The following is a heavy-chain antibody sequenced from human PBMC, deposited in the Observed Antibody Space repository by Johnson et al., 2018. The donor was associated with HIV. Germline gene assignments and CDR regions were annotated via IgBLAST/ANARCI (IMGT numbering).Heavy chain of an antibody. J-gene: IGHJ3*02. Sequence: VQLVESGGGLVKPGGSLRLSCAASRFTFSSYDMHWVRQATGKGLEWVSAIGTAGDTYYPGSVKGRFTISRENAKNSLYLQMNSLRAEDTALYYCGQSGRWYSSDWYGVLDMWGQGTMVTVSS. CDR2: IGTAGDT. D-gene: IGHD6-19*01. CDR1: RFTFSSYD. V-gene: IGHV3-13*01. CDR3: GQSGRWYSSDWYGVLDM.